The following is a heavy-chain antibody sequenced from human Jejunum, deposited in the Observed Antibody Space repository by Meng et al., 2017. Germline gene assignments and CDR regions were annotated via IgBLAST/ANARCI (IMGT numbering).Heavy chain of an antibody. V-gene: IGHV4-31*03. J-gene: IGHJ4*02. CDR3: ARGRDTAKSGY. CDR2: LYYTGTT. CDR1: GGSISSGNYH. Sequence: SETLSLTCTVSGGSISSGNYHWSWFRQHPGKGLEWIGTLYYTGTTYYNPSLLSRPTISLDTSKNQFSLNLNSVSAADTAICYCARGRDTAKSGYWGQGTLVTVSS. D-gene: IGHD5-18*01.